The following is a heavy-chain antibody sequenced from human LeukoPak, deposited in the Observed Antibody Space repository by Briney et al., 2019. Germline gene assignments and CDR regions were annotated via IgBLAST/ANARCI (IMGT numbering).Heavy chain of an antibody. CDR3: ARDWGLSGSS. CDR1: ELMFSSYA. J-gene: IGHJ4*02. Sequence: GGSLRLSCAASELMFSSYAMSWVRQAPGKGLEWVSGISDDSGSTYYADSVRGRFTISRDNSKNTLYLQMNSLRAEDTAVYYCARDWGLSGSSWGQGTLVTVSS. CDR2: ISDDSGST. V-gene: IGHV3-23*01. D-gene: IGHD6-13*01.